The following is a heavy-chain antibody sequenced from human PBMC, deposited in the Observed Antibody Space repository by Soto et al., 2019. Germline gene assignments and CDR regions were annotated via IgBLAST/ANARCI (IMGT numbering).Heavy chain of an antibody. J-gene: IGHJ5*02. CDR2: ISCSSSYT. D-gene: IGHD1-1*01. V-gene: IGHV3-11*06. Sequence: QVQLVESGGGLVKPGGSLRLSCAASGFTFSDYYMSWIRQAPGKGLEWVSYISCSSSYTNYADSVKGRFTISRDNAKNSLYLQMNSLRAEDTAVYYCARDSGTTGTTGWFDPWGQGTLVTVSS. CDR3: ARDSGTTGTTGWFDP. CDR1: GFTFSDYY.